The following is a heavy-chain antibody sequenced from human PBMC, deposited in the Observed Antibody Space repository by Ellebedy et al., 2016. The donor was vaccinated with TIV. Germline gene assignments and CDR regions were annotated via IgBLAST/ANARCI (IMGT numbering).Heavy chain of an antibody. CDR1: GFTVRNNY. CDR3: ARGARSGDSSVYRPFDY. CDR2: IYSGGTT. J-gene: IGHJ4*02. D-gene: IGHD3-16*02. Sequence: GESLKISCAASGFTVRNNYMSWVRQAPGKGLEWVSVIYSGGTTFYAESVKGRFTISRDSSQNTLYLQMDSLRAEDTAVYYCARGARSGDSSVYRPFDYWGLGTLVIVSS. V-gene: IGHV3-53*01.